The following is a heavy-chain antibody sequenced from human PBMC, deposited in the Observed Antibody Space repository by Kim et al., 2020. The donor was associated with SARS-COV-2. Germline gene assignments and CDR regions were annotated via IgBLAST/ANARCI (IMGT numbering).Heavy chain of an antibody. CDR3: ARQPYNWNYGGSAVGPLDF. D-gene: IGHD1-7*01. V-gene: IGHV4-39*01. J-gene: IGHJ4*02. Sequence: SETLSLTCTPSGGSVRSGDHYWAWIRQPPGKGLEWIGTIYFSGTTYYNPSLKSRVTLSVDASKNQFSLRLWSVSAADMAVYYCARQPYNWNYGGSAVGPLDFWGQGTLVAVSS. CDR2: IYFSGTT. CDR1: GGSVRSGDHY.